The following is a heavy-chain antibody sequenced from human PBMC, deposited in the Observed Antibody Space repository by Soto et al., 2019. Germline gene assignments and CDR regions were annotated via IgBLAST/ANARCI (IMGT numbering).Heavy chain of an antibody. CDR3: AKDYPPHSYSRGRSPYYCYGMDV. V-gene: IGHV3-23*01. CDR1: GFTFSSYA. J-gene: IGHJ6*02. Sequence: EVQLLESGGGLVQPGGSLRLSCAASGFTFSSYAMSWVRQAPGKGLEWVSAISGSGGSTYYADSVKGRFTISRYNPKNTLYLQMNSLRAEDTAVYYCAKDYPPHSYSRGRSPYYCYGMDVWGQGTTVTVSS. CDR2: ISGSGGST. D-gene: IGHD6-19*01.